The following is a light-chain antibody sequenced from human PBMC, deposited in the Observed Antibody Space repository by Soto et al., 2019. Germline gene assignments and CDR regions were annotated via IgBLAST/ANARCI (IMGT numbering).Light chain of an antibody. V-gene: IGKV3-11*01. Sequence: EIVLTQSPATLSLSPGEGATLSCRASQSVSSYLAWYQQKPGQAPRLLIYDASNRATGIPARFSGSGSGTDFTLTISSLEPEDFPVYYCQQRSNWPLTFGGGTKVEIK. J-gene: IGKJ4*01. CDR3: QQRSNWPLT. CDR2: DAS. CDR1: QSVSSY.